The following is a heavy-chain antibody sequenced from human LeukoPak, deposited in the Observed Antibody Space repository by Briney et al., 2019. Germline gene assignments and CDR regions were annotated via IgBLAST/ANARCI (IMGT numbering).Heavy chain of an antibody. Sequence: SETLSLTCAVYGGSFSGYYWSWVRQPPGKGLEWIGEINHSGSTNYNPSLKSRVTISVDTSKNQFSLKLSSVTPADTAVYYCARLARAVASFDYWGQGTLVTVSS. D-gene: IGHD6-19*01. V-gene: IGHV4-34*01. J-gene: IGHJ4*02. CDR3: ARLARAVASFDY. CDR2: INHSGST. CDR1: GGSFSGYY.